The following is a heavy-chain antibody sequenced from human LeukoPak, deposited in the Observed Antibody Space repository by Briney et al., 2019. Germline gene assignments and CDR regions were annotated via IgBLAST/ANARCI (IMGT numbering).Heavy chain of an antibody. Sequence: ASVKVSCKASGYTFTSYYMHWVRQAPGQGLEWMGIINPSGGSTSYAQKFQGRVTMTRDTSTSTVYMELSSLRSEDTAVYYCARAPFWLELASYVGLGRAYWGQGTLVTVSS. CDR2: INPSGGST. J-gene: IGHJ4*02. CDR3: ARAPFWLELASYVGLGRAY. CDR1: GYTFTSYY. V-gene: IGHV1-46*01. D-gene: IGHD5-18*01.